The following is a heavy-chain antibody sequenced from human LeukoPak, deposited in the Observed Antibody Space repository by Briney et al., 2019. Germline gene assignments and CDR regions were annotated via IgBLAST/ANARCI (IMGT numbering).Heavy chain of an antibody. CDR1: GGSFSGYY. CDR3: ARETYYDFWSGYYTGGNAFDI. V-gene: IGHV4-34*01. Sequence: SETLSLTCAVYGGSFSGYYWSWIRQPPGKGLEWIGEINHSGSTNYNPSLKSRVTISVDTSKNQFSLKLSSVTAADTAVYYCARETYYDFWSGYYTGGNAFDIWGQGTMVTVSS. CDR2: INHSGST. D-gene: IGHD3-3*01. J-gene: IGHJ3*02.